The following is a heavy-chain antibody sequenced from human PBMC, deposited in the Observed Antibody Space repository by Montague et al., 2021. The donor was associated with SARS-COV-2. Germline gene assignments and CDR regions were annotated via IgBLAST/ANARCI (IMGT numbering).Heavy chain of an antibody. J-gene: IGHJ3*02. V-gene: IGHV4-38-2*02. CDR3: ARYSPLGFESPDTFDI. Sequence: SETLSLTCTVSGSSVRSNYYWAWIRQSPGKGLEWIGSSSHKGITDYNPSPRSRVTLSVDTSKNQISLKLTSVAAADTAVYYCARYSPLGFESPDTFDIWGRGTMVTVSS. D-gene: IGHD3-9*01. CDR2: SSHKGIT. CDR1: GSSVRSNYY.